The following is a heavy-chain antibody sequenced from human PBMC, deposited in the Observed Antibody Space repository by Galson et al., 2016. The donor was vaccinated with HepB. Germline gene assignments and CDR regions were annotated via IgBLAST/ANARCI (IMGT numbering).Heavy chain of an antibody. Sequence: SLRLSCAASGFTFTSYTLNWVRQAPGKGLEWVSSISSGSTYIFYADSVKGRFTISRDNTKNSLYLQMNSLRAEDTAVYYCARDNRVDGGSYAGSYYFDYWGQGTLVTVSS. D-gene: IGHD1-26*01. CDR3: ARDNRVDGGSYAGSYYFDY. V-gene: IGHV3-21*01. J-gene: IGHJ4*02. CDR1: GFTFTSYT. CDR2: ISSGSTYI.